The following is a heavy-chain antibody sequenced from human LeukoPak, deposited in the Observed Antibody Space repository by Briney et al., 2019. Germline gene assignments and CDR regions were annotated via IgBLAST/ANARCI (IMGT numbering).Heavy chain of an antibody. CDR1: GGSISSYY. CDR2: IYYSGST. D-gene: IGHD4-23*01. Sequence: SETLSLTCTVSGGSISSYYWSWIRQPPGKGLEWIGYIYYSGSTNYNPSLKSRVTISVDTSKNQFSLKLSSVTAADTAVYYCAREMGGRWTGENAFDIWGQGTMVTVSS. J-gene: IGHJ3*02. CDR3: AREMGGRWTGENAFDI. V-gene: IGHV4-59*01.